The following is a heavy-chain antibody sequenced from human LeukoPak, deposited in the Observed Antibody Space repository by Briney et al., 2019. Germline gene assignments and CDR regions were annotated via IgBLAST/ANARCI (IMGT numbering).Heavy chain of an antibody. Sequence: GGSLRLSCAASGFTFSSYGMHWVRQAPGKGLEWVAFIRYDGSNKYYADSVKGRFTISRDNSKNTLYLQMNSLRAEDTAVYYCAKDGYDFWSGYYYFDYWGQGTLVTVSS. CDR3: AKDGYDFWSGYYYFDY. D-gene: IGHD3-3*01. V-gene: IGHV3-30*02. CDR2: IRYDGSNK. CDR1: GFTFSSYG. J-gene: IGHJ4*02.